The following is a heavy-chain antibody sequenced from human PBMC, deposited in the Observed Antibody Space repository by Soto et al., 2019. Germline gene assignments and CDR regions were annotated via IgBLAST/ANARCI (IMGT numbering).Heavy chain of an antibody. V-gene: IGHV3-30-3*01. CDR1: GFSFSRHG. D-gene: IGHD6-13*01. Sequence: SLRLSCAASGFSFSRHGMHWVRQAPGKGLEWVAVISYDGSNQDYADSVKGRFSISRDNSKNTVYLQMNSLRVEDSAVYYCARERSSTYYYYGMGLWGQGTTVTVSS. CDR3: ARERSSTYYYYGMGL. J-gene: IGHJ6*02. CDR2: ISYDGSNQ.